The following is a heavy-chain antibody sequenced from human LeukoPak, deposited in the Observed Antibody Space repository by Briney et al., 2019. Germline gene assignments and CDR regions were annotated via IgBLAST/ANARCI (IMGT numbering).Heavy chain of an antibody. J-gene: IGHJ4*02. Sequence: GGSLRLSCAASGFTFSSYWMPWVRQAPGKGLVWVSRINSDGSSTSYADSVKGRFTISRDNAKNTLCLQMNSLRAEDTAAYYCAREDYGDYFDYWGQGTLVTVSS. CDR2: INSDGSST. V-gene: IGHV3-74*01. CDR1: GFTFSSYW. D-gene: IGHD4-17*01. CDR3: AREDYGDYFDY.